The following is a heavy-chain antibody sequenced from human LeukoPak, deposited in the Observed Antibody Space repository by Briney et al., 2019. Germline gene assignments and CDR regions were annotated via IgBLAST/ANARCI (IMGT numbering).Heavy chain of an antibody. Sequence: SQTLSLTCTVSGASISSGGHYWSWIRQHPGKGLEWIGYIHYSGSTDYNPSLKSRVTISLDTSKNHFSLKVRSVTAADTAVYYCARDRYGNYFDYWSQGTLVTVSS. CDR1: GASISSGGHY. CDR2: IHYSGST. J-gene: IGHJ4*02. D-gene: IGHD1-14*01. CDR3: ARDRYGNYFDY. V-gene: IGHV4-31*03.